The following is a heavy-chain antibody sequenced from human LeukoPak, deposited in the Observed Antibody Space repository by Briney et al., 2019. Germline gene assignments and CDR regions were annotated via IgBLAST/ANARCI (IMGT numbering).Heavy chain of an antibody. J-gene: IGHJ6*03. Sequence: ASVKVSCTPSVGTFTIYAISWVRQAPGQGVEWMGRIIPIFGTANYAQKFQGRVTITADKSTSTAYMELSSLRSEDTAVYYCARDEGIAVAGTSPGSYYYYYMDVWGKGTTVTVSS. D-gene: IGHD6-19*01. CDR3: ARDEGIAVAGTSPGSYYYYYMDV. CDR2: IIPIFGTA. V-gene: IGHV1-69*06. CDR1: VGTFTIYA.